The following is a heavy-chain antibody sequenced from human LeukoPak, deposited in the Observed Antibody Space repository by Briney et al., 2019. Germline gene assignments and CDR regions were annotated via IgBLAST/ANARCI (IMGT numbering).Heavy chain of an antibody. CDR2: IYYSGST. CDR1: GGSISSYY. D-gene: IGHD3-10*01. CDR3: ARHGLTFAVRGVFDY. J-gene: IGHJ4*02. V-gene: IGHV4-59*08. Sequence: SETLSLTCTVSGGSISSYYWSWIRQPPGKGLEWIGYIYYSGSTNYNPSLKSRVTISVDTSKNQFSLKLSSVTAADTAVYYCARHGLTFAVRGVFDYWGQGTLVTVSS.